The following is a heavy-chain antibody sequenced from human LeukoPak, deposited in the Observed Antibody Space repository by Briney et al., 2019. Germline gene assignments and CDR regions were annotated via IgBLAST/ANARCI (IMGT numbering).Heavy chain of an antibody. D-gene: IGHD5-12*01. CDR3: ARESSSAYDYSRY. J-gene: IGHJ4*02. CDR1: GFTVSTNC. Sequence: GGSLRLSCAASGFTVSTNCMTWVRQAPGKGLEWVSTIYSGGTTYYADSVMGRFTISRHNSRNTLYLQMNSLRAEDTAVYYCARESSSAYDYSRYWGQGTLVTVSS. CDR2: IYSGGTT. V-gene: IGHV3-53*04.